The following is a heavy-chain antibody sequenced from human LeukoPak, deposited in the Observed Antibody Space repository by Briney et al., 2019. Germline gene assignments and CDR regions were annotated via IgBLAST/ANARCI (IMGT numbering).Heavy chain of an antibody. D-gene: IGHD5-12*01. CDR3: AGAVSGYDFGFYYGMDV. V-gene: IGHV1-69*13. CDR1: GGTFSSYA. CDR2: IIPIFGTA. J-gene: IGHJ6*02. Sequence: EASVKVSCKASGGTFSSYAISWVRQAPGQGLEWMGGIIPIFGTANYAQKFQGRVTITADESTSTAYMELSSLRSEDTAVYYCAGAVSGYDFGFYYGMDVWGQGTTVTVSS.